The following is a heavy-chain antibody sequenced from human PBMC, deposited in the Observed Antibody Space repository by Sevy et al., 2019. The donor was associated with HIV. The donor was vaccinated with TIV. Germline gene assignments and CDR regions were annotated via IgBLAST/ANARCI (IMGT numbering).Heavy chain of an antibody. CDR1: GASISTYY. CDR3: ARGQYSYGYWREFDY. J-gene: IGHJ4*02. D-gene: IGHD5-18*01. V-gene: IGHV4-59*01. Sequence: SETLSLACTVSGASISTYYWSWIRRPPGKGLEWIGYLYYSGSTNDNPSLKSRVTISVDTSKNQFSLKLSSVTAADTAVYYCARGQYSYGYWREFDYWGQGTLVTVSS. CDR2: LYYSGST.